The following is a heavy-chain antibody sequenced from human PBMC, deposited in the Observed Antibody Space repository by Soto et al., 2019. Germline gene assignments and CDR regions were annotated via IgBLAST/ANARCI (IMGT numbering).Heavy chain of an antibody. CDR1: GGSISSGGYY. V-gene: IGHV4-31*03. CDR3: AREGRGRDGYNPWDY. J-gene: IGHJ4*02. CDR2: IYYSGST. D-gene: IGHD3-16*01. Sequence: QVQLQESGPGLVKPSQTLSLTCTVSGGSISSGGYYWSWIRQHPGKGLEWIGYIYYSGSTYYNPSLKSRVTVAVDPSKNQFSLKLSSVTAADTAVYYCAREGRGRDGYNPWDYWGQGTLVTVSS.